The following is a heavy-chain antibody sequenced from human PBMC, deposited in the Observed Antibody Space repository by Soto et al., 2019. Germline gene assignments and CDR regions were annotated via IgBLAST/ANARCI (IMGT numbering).Heavy chain of an antibody. Sequence: PGGSLRLSCAASGFTFSSYAMSWVRQAPGKGLEWVSATSGSGGSTYYADSVKGRFTISRDNSKNTLYLQMNSLRAEDTAVYYCARDSGGGMDVWGQGTTVTVSS. CDR2: TSGSGGST. D-gene: IGHD1-26*01. V-gene: IGHV3-23*01. CDR3: ARDSGGGMDV. J-gene: IGHJ6*02. CDR1: GFTFSSYA.